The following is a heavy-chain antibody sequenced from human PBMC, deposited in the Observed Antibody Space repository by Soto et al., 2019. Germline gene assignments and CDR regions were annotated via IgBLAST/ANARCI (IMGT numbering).Heavy chain of an antibody. CDR1: GFTFTSSA. CDR3: AAVNYYDSSGYYLAGFDI. CDR2: IVVGSGNT. D-gene: IGHD3-22*01. J-gene: IGHJ3*02. Sequence: SVKVSCKASGFTFTSSAVQWVRQARGQRLEWIGWIVVGSGNTNYAQKFQERVTITRDMSTSTAYMELSSLRSEDTAVYYCAAVNYYDSSGYYLAGFDIWGQGTMVTVSS. V-gene: IGHV1-58*01.